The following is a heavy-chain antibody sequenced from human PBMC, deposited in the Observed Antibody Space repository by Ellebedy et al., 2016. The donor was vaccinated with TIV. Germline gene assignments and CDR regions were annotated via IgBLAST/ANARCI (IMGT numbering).Heavy chain of an antibody. V-gene: IGHV3-9*03. CDR3: AKAVERGALDI. CDR2: FSWNRGVI. D-gene: IGHD1-26*01. Sequence: SLKISCEASGFTLDDYAMHWVRQAPGKGQEWVWGFSWNRGVIEYADSVKGRFTISRDNAKNSVFLQMNSLRVEDMALYYCAKAVERGALDIWGQGTVATVSP. J-gene: IGHJ3*02. CDR1: GFTLDDYA.